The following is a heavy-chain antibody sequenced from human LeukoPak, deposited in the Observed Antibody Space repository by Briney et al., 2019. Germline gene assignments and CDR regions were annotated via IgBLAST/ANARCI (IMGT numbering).Heavy chain of an antibody. Sequence: PSETLSLTCSVSVGSINNYFWSWIRQSPAKGLEWLAYINYSGTTNQNPSLKSRVTTAVDASKNQISLKLRSATAADTAIYYCARGRYYYDGSTAYYGFDYWGQGTLVTVSS. CDR1: VGSINNYF. CDR2: INYSGTT. CDR3: ARGRYYYDGSTAYYGFDY. V-gene: IGHV4-59*01. J-gene: IGHJ4*02. D-gene: IGHD3-16*01.